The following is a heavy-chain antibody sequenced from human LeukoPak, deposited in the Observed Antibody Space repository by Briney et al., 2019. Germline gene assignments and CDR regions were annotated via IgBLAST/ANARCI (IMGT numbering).Heavy chain of an antibody. CDR2: IYYSGST. CDR1: GGSISSSSYY. V-gene: IGHV4-39*07. CDR3: AREGYSSGWYRFDP. D-gene: IGHD6-19*01. Sequence: PSETLSLTCTVSGGSISSSSYYWGWIRQPPGKGLEWIGSIYYSGSTTYNLSLKSRVTISVDTSKNQFSLKLSSVTAADTAVYYCAREGYSSGWYRFDPWGQGTLVTVSS. J-gene: IGHJ5*02.